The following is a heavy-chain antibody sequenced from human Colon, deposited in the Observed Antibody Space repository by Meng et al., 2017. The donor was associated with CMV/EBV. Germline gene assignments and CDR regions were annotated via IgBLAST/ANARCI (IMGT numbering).Heavy chain of an antibody. CDR1: YNFTSYG. CDR2: ISAYNGNT. Sequence: YNFTSYGISWVRQAPGQGLEWMGWISAYNGNTNYAQKLQGRVTMTTDTSTSTAYMELRSLRSDDTAVYYCARVSGRDIVVVVTEDYWGQGTLVTVSS. CDR3: ARVSGRDIVVVVTEDY. J-gene: IGHJ4*02. D-gene: IGHD2-15*01. V-gene: IGHV1-18*01.